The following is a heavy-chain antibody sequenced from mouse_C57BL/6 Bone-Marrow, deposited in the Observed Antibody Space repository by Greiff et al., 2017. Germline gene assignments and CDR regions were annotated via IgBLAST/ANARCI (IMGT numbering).Heavy chain of an antibody. D-gene: IGHD2-2*01. CDR1: GYTFTSYW. Sequence: QVQLQQPGAELVMPGASVKLSCKASGYTFTSYWMHWVKQRPGQGLEWIGEFDPSDSYTIYNQKFKGKYTLTVDKSSSTAYMQLSSLTSEDSAVCYCSRDGYDVAWFAYWGQGTLVTVSA. J-gene: IGHJ3*01. CDR3: SRDGYDVAWFAY. V-gene: IGHV1-69*01. CDR2: FDPSDSYT.